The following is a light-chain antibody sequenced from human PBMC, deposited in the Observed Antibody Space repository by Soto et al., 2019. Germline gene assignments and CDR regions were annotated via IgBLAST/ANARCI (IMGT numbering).Light chain of an antibody. J-gene: IGLJ2*01. V-gene: IGLV1-40*01. CDR2: GNS. CDR3: QSYDSSLSAYVV. Sequence: QSALTQPPSVSGAPGQRVTISCTGSSSNIGAGYDVHWYQQLPGTAPKLLIYGNSNRPSGVPDRFSGSKSGTSASLAITGLQAEAEADYYCQSYDSSLSAYVVFGGGTKLTVL. CDR1: SSNIGAGYD.